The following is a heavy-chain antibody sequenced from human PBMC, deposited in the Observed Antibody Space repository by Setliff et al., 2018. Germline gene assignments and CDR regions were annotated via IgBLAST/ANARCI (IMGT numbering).Heavy chain of an antibody. CDR3: AKVPNSGGYAGPFDF. D-gene: IGHD5-12*01. CDR1: GVTVSAYD. J-gene: IGHJ4*02. CDR2: LDNDGST. Sequence: LRLSCAASGVTVSAYDMSWVRQAPGKGLEWVSLLDNDGSTYYSDSVKGRFTISRGTSKNTLYLQMSSLRTEDTAMYYCAKVPNSGGYAGPFDFWGQGTLVTVSS. V-gene: IGHV3-53*01.